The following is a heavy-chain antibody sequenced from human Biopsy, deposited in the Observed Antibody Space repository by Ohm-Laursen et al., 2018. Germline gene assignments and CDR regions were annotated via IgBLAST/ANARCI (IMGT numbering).Heavy chain of an antibody. CDR1: GFTFRNYA. CDR2: ISSNGGGR. V-gene: IGHV3-64*01. D-gene: IGHD2-8*02. J-gene: IGHJ5*02. CDR3: ARDSLVGGLS. Sequence: GSLRLSCSATGFTFRNYALHWVRQAPGKGLEHVSTISSNGGGRFYANSVKGRFTISRDNSKNTLYLQMDSLRAEDTAVYYCARDSLVGGLSWGQGTLVTVSS.